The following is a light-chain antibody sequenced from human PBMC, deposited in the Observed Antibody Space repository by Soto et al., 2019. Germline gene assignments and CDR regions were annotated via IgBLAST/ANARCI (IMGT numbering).Light chain of an antibody. CDR1: QSVSSN. J-gene: IGKJ5*01. CDR3: QQYNNWPPIT. CDR2: GAS. Sequence: EIVLTQSPGTLSLSPGKRATLSCRASQSVSSNLAWYQQKPGQAPRLLIYGASTGATGIPARFSGSGSGTEFTLTISSLLSEDFAVYYCQQYNNWPPITFGEGTRLEIK. V-gene: IGKV3-15*01.